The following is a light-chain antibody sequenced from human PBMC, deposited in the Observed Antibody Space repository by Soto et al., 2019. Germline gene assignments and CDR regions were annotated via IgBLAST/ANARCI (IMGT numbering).Light chain of an antibody. V-gene: IGKV1-6*01. CDR3: LQGYNYPRT. CDR2: AAS. Sequence: AIQMTQSPSSLSAFVGDRVTITCRASQGIRNALGWYQQKPGKAPKLLIYAASSLQSGAPSRFSGSGSGTDFTLTISGLHPEDFATYYCLQGYNYPRTFGQGTKV. J-gene: IGKJ1*01. CDR1: QGIRNA.